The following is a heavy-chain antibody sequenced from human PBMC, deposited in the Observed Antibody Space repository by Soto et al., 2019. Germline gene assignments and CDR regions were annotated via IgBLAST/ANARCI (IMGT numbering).Heavy chain of an antibody. Sequence: PGGSLRLSCAASGFTFSSYAMHWVRQAPGKELEWVAVISYDGSNKYYADSVKGRFTISRDNSKNTLYLQMNSLRAEDTAVYYCARARITMIVVVSPVVYWGQGTLVTVSS. CDR2: ISYDGSNK. V-gene: IGHV3-30-3*01. CDR1: GFTFSSYA. J-gene: IGHJ4*02. CDR3: ARARITMIVVVSPVVY. D-gene: IGHD3-22*01.